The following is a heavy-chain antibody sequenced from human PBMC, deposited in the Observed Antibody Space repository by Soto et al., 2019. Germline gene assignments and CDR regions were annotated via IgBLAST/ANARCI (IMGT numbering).Heavy chain of an antibody. CDR2: IYYSAST. D-gene: IGHD5-12*01. CDR3: ARDANVEMATITYYYYGMDV. Sequence: SETLSLTCTVSGGAISSPDHHWTWIRQSPGKGLEWIGAIYYSASTYYNPSLKSRVTISVDTSKNQFSLKLSSVTAADTAVYYCARDANVEMATITYYYYGMDVWGQGTTVTVSS. V-gene: IGHV4-30-4*01. J-gene: IGHJ6*02. CDR1: GGAISSPDHH.